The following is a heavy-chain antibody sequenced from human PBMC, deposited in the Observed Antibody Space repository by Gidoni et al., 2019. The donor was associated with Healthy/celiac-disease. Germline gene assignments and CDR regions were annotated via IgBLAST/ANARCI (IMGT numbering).Heavy chain of an antibody. D-gene: IGHD6-6*01. J-gene: IGHJ3*02. V-gene: IGHV1-69*02. CDR3: ARVAGGVAARPFDAFDI. CDR2: IIPILGIA. Sequence: QVQLVQSGAEVKKPGSSVKVSCKASGGTFSSYTISGVRQAPGQGLGWMGRIIPILGIANDAQKFQGRVTITADKSTSTAYMELSSLRSEDTAVYYCARVAGGVAARPFDAFDIWGQGTMVTVSS. CDR1: GGTFSSYT.